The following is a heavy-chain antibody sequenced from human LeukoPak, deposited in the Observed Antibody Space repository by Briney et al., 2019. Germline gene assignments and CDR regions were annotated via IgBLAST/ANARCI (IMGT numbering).Heavy chain of an antibody. CDR3: AKYITVTTNSYYYYMDV. Sequence: PGGSLRLSCAASGFTFTTSAMTWVRQAPGKGLEWVSYIGDSGVSTYYADSVKGRFTISRDNSRNTLHLQMTNLRAEDTAVYYCAKYITVTTNSYYYYMDVWGKGTTVTVS. J-gene: IGHJ6*03. CDR1: GFTFTTSA. CDR2: IGDSGVST. V-gene: IGHV3-23*01. D-gene: IGHD4-11*01.